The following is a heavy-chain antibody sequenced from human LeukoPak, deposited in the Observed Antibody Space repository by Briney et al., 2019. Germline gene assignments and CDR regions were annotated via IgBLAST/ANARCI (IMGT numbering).Heavy chain of an antibody. Sequence: SETLSLTCTVSGYSISSGYYWGWIRQPPGKGLEWIGSIYYSGSTYYNPSLKSRVTISVDTSKNQFSLKLSSVTAADTAVYYCARTTEDCSSTSCYQYWFDPWGQGTLVTVSS. D-gene: IGHD2-2*01. J-gene: IGHJ5*02. CDR2: IYYSGST. V-gene: IGHV4-38-2*02. CDR1: GYSISSGYY. CDR3: ARTTEDCSSTSCYQYWFDP.